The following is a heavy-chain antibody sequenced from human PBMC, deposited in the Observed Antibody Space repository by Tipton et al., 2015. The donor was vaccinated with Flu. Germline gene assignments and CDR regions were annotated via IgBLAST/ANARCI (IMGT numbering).Heavy chain of an antibody. V-gene: IGHV4-61*02. CDR2: IYPSGST. CDR1: GGSISRGSDY. D-gene: IGHD3-10*01. J-gene: IGHJ4*02. Sequence: TLSLTCTVSGGSISRGSDYWSWIRQPAGKGLEWLGRIYPSGSTSYNPSLKSRVTISVNTSKNQFSLKLTSVTAADTAVYYCAKTSGSYYNADSLFDYWGQGTLVTVSS. CDR3: AKTSGSYYNADSLFDY.